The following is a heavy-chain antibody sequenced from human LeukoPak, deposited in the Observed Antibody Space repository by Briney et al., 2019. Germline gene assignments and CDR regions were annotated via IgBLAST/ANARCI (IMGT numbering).Heavy chain of an antibody. CDR2: INHSGST. J-gene: IGHJ4*02. Sequence: SETLSLTCAVYGGSFNGYYWSWIRQPPGKGLEWIGEINHSGSTNYSPSLKSRVTLSVDTSKNQFSLRLSSVTAADTAVYYCAKDFHTRRYFDWLDSEDWGQGTLVTVSS. CDR3: AKDFHTRRYFDWLDSED. V-gene: IGHV4-34*01. D-gene: IGHD3-9*01. CDR1: GGSFNGYY.